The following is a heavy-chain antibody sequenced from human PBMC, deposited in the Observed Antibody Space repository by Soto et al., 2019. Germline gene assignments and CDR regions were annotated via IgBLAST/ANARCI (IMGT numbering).Heavy chain of an antibody. Sequence: PSETLSLTCTVSGGSISSYYWSWIRQPPGKGLEWIGYIYYSGSTNYNPSLKSRVTISVDTSKNQFSLKLSSVTAADTAVYYCARTRIAAQGTNWFDPWGQGTLVTVSS. J-gene: IGHJ5*02. CDR1: GGSISSYY. CDR2: IYYSGST. D-gene: IGHD6-6*01. CDR3: ARTRIAAQGTNWFDP. V-gene: IGHV4-59*08.